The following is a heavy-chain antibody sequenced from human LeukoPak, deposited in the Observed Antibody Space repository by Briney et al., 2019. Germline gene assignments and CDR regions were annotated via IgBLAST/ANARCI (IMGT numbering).Heavy chain of an antibody. CDR3: ARGAKSEMATIWRKWVFDY. J-gene: IGHJ4*02. Sequence: SVKVSCKASGGTFISYAISGVRQAPGQGREWMGRIIPIFGTANYAQKFQGRVTITPDESTSTAYMELSSLRSEDTAVYYCARGAKSEMATIWRKWVFDYWGQGTLVTVSS. CDR1: GGTFISYA. D-gene: IGHD5-24*01. V-gene: IGHV1-69*13. CDR2: IIPIFGTA.